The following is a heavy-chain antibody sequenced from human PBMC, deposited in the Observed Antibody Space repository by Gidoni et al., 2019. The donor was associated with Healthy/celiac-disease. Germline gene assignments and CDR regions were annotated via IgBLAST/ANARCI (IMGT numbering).Heavy chain of an antibody. D-gene: IGHD3-10*01. CDR2: IYHSGST. CDR3: ARQGFGELSKRFDY. V-gene: IGHV4-4*02. Sequence: QVQLPESGPGLVKPSGTLSLTCAAPGGSISSSNWWSWVRQPPGKGLEWIGEIYHSGSTNYNPSLKSRVTISVDKSKNQFSLKLSSVTAADTAVYYCARQGFGELSKRFDYWGQGTLVTVSS. J-gene: IGHJ4*02. CDR1: GGSISSSNW.